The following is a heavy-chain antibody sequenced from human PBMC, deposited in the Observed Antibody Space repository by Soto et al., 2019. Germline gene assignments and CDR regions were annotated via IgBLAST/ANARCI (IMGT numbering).Heavy chain of an antibody. D-gene: IGHD6-25*01. CDR2: IKEDGSDK. J-gene: IGHJ4*02. V-gene: IGHV3-7*01. CDR1: GFTFNTYW. Sequence: EVQLVESGGDLVQPGGSLRLSCVASGFTFNTYWMSWVRQAPEKGLEWVGNIKEDGSDKYYVDSVKGRFTISRDNAKNLLYLQMNSLGAGDTAMYYCARFTRGSSGDYCGQGTLVTVSS. CDR3: ARFTRGSSGDY.